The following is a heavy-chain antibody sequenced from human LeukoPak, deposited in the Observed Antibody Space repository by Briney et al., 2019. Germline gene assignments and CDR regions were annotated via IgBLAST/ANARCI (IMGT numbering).Heavy chain of an antibody. V-gene: IGHV4-59*01. CDR2: IYYSGST. Sequence: PSETLSLTCTVSGGSISSYYWSWIRQPPGKGLEWIGYIYYSGSTNYNPSLKSRVTISVDTSKNQFSLKLSSVTAADTAVYYCARDRATYYDFWSGYSQRYYMDVWGKGTTVTVSS. CDR1: GGSISSYY. J-gene: IGHJ6*03. D-gene: IGHD3-3*01. CDR3: ARDRATYYDFWSGYSQRYYMDV.